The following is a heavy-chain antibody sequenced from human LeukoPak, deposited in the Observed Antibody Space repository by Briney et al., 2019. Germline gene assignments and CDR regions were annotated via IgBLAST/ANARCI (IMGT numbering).Heavy chain of an antibody. CDR3: VQRGLDY. V-gene: IGHV3-7*01. Sequence: PGGSLGLSCAASGFTFSSNYMTWVRQAPGKGLEWVANIKKDGREKHYVDSVKGRFTISRDSAKNSLYLQMNSLRVEDTAVYYCVQRGLDYWGQGALVTVSS. D-gene: IGHD3-16*01. J-gene: IGHJ4*02. CDR1: GFTFSSNY. CDR2: IKKDGREK.